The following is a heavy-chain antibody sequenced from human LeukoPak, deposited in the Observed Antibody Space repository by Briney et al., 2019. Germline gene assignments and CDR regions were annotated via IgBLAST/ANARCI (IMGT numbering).Heavy chain of an antibody. CDR2: ISYDGSNK. D-gene: IGHD1-1*01. CDR3: AKYAYNWNAPDGFDM. CDR1: GFTFSSYA. V-gene: IGHV3-30-3*02. Sequence: GGSLRLSCAASGFTFSSYAMHWVCQAPGKGQGWVAVISYDGSNKYYADSVKGRFTISRDNSESTLFLQMNSLRTDDTSVYFCAKYAYNWNAPDGFDMWGQGTMVIVSS. J-gene: IGHJ3*02.